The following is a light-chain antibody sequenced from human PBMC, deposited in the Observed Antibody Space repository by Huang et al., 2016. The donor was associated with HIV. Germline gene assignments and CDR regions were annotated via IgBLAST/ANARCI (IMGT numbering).Light chain of an antibody. J-gene: IGKJ4*01. Sequence: DIQMTQSPSSLSASVGDRVTITCLASQSIKNFLNWYHQRPGRAPLLLIYAASNLQSGVPSRFSGSGFGTDFTLTISSLQPEDFGTYSCQQTYNTPALTFGGGTKVEIK. CDR3: QQTYNTPALT. CDR1: QSIKNF. V-gene: IGKV1-39*01. CDR2: AAS.